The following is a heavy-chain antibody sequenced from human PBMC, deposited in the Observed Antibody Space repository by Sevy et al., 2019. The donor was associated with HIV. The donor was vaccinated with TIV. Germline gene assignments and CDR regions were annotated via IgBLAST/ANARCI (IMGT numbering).Heavy chain of an antibody. CDR2: ISRNGDST. Sequence: GGSLRLSCAASGITFSNYGVSWVRQAPGKGLEWVSFISRNGDSTYFADSVKGRITISRDNSKNTLYLQMNSLRAEDTALYFCAKAIISPGGNALDIWGPGTMVTVSS. J-gene: IGHJ3*02. CDR1: GITFSNYG. V-gene: IGHV3-23*01. CDR3: AKAIISPGGNALDI.